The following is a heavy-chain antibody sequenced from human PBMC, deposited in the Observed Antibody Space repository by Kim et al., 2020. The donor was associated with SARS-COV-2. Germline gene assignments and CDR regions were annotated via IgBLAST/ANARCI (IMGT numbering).Heavy chain of an antibody. D-gene: IGHD3-9*01. V-gene: IGHV3-30*01. Sequence: VKGRFTISRDNSKNTLYLQMNSLRAEDTAVYYCARAPSDLTGYYYYYMDVWGKGTTVTVSS. CDR3: ARAPSDLTGYYYYYMDV. J-gene: IGHJ6*03.